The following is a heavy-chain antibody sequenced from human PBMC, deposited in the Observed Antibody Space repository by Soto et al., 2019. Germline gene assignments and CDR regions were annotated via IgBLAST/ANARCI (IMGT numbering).Heavy chain of an antibody. CDR3: ARLHCASPNCVPLDP. D-gene: IGHD2-2*01. V-gene: IGHV4-39*01. CDR1: GGSISDDTYY. CDR2: IYYSGTS. J-gene: IGHJ5*02. Sequence: PSETLSLTCTVSGGSISDDTYYWGWIRQPPGKGLEWIGSIYYSGTSSYNPSLESRVTMSVDTSKKQLSLRLRSVTAADTAVYYCARLHCASPNCVPLDPWGQGTLVTVSS.